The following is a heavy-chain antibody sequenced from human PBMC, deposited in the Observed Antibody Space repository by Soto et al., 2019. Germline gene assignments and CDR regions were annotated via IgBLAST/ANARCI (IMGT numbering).Heavy chain of an antibody. D-gene: IGHD2-21*02. V-gene: IGHV3-43*01. CDR3: AKDPRPIVVVTAGYFQH. CDR2: ISWDGGST. CDR1: GFTFDDYT. J-gene: IGHJ1*01. Sequence: EVQLVESGGVVVQPGGSLRLSCAASGFTFDDYTMQWVRQAPGKGLEWVALISWDGGSTYYADSVKGRFTISRDNSKNSLYLQMNSLRTEDTALYYCAKDPRPIVVVTAGYFQHWGQGTLVTVSS.